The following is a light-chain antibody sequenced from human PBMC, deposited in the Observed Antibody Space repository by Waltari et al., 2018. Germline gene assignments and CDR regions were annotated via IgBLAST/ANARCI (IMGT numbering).Light chain of an antibody. V-gene: IGKV4-1*01. Sequence: DIVMTQSPDSLAVSLGERATINCKSSQSILESSNNKNYLAWYQQKPGQPPKLLIYWASPRESGVPDRFSGSGSGTDFTLTISSLQAEDVAVYYCQQYYSTPPTFGQGTKLEIK. CDR2: WAS. CDR1: QSILESSNNKNY. J-gene: IGKJ2*01. CDR3: QQYYSTPPT.